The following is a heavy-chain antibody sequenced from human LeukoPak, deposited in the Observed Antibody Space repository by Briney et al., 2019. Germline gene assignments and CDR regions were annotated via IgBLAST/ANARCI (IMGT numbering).Heavy chain of an antibody. CDR3: AKARPLDSSSWSHGDY. D-gene: IGHD6-13*01. V-gene: IGHV3-23*01. CDR1: GFTFSSYA. Sequence: GGSLRLSCAASGFTFSSYAMSWVRQAPGKGLEWVSAISGSGDSTYYGDSVKGRFTISRDNSKNTLYLQMNSLRAEDTAVYYCAKARPLDSSSWSHGDYWGQGTLVTVSS. CDR2: ISGSGDST. J-gene: IGHJ4*02.